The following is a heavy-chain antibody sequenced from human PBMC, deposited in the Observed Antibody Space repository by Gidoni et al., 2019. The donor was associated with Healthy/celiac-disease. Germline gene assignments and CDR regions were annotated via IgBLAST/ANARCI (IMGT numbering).Heavy chain of an antibody. D-gene: IGHD2-2*01. V-gene: IGHV3-11*06. J-gene: IGHJ4*02. CDR3: ARDPGQYQLTDYFDY. Sequence: VKGRFTISRDNAKNSLYLQMNSLRAEDTAVYYCARDPGQYQLTDYFDYWGQGTLVTVSS.